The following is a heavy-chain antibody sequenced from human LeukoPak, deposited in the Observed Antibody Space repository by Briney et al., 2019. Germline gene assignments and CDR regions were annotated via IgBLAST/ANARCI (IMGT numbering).Heavy chain of an antibody. CDR3: AKDFGRNLGGPGY. J-gene: IGHJ4*02. CDR1: GFTFSTYT. V-gene: IGHV3-23*01. D-gene: IGHD3-10*01. CDR2: ISGDGYST. Sequence: GGSLRLSCAASGFTFSTYTMAWVRQAPGGGLEWVSGISGDGYSTYYADSGKGRFAISRDNSKSTLYLQMNSLRAEDTAVYYCAKDFGRNLGGPGYWGRGTLVTVSS.